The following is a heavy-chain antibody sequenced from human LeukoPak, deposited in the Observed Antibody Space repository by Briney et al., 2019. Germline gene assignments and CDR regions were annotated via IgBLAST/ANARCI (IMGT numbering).Heavy chain of an antibody. Sequence: SETLSLTCTVSGGSISSSSYYWGWIRQPPGKGLEWIGSIYYSGSTYYNPSLKSRVTISVDTSKNQFSLKLSSVTAADTAVYYCARDGRGYYDSSGHYPLFWGQGTLVTVSS. J-gene: IGHJ4*02. CDR1: GGSISSSSYY. CDR2: IYYSGST. D-gene: IGHD3-22*01. CDR3: ARDGRGYYDSSGHYPLF. V-gene: IGHV4-39*07.